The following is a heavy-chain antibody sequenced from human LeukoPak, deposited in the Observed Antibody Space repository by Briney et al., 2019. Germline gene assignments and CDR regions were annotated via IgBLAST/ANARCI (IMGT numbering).Heavy chain of an antibody. CDR3: ARATYGDYYFDY. V-gene: IGHV3-53*01. CDR2: IYSGGSP. D-gene: IGHD4-17*01. CDR1: GFTVSSNY. Sequence: GGSLRLSFAASGFTVSSNYLSWVRQALGKGLEWLSVIYSGGSPYYADSVKGRLTISRDNSKNPLYLQMNSLRAEDTAVYYCARATYGDYYFDYWGQGTLVTVSS. J-gene: IGHJ4*02.